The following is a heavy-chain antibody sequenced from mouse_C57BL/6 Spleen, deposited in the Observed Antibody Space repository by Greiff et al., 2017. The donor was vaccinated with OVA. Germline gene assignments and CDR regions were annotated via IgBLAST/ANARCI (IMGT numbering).Heavy chain of an antibody. V-gene: IGHV1-15*01. CDR1: GYTFTDYE. Sequence: QVQLQQSGAELVRPGASVTLSCKASGYTFTDYEMHWVKQTPVHGLEWIGAIDPETGGTAYNQKFKGKAILTADKSSSTAYMELRSLTSEDSAVYYCTRSAYGSSYWYFDVWGTGTTVTVSS. CDR3: TRSAYGSSYWYFDV. CDR2: IDPETGGT. D-gene: IGHD1-1*01. J-gene: IGHJ1*03.